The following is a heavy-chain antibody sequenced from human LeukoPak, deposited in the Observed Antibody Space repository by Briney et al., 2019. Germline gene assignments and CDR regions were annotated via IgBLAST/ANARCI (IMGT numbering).Heavy chain of an antibody. CDR3: ARDALTYYDYVWGSHTPYFDY. CDR2: IKQDGSEK. D-gene: IGHD3-16*01. J-gene: IGHJ4*01. Sequence: PGGSLRLSCAASGFTFSSYWMSWVRQAPGKGLEWVANIKQDGSEKYYVDSVKGRFTISRDNAKNSLYLQMNSLRAEDTAVYYCARDALTYYDYVWGSHTPYFDYWGHGTLVTVSS. CDR1: GFTFSSYW. V-gene: IGHV3-7*01.